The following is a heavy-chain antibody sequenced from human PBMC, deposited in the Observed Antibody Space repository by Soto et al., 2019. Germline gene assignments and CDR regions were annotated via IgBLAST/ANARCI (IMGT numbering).Heavy chain of an antibody. CDR3: ATTMVRGVRIWFDP. Sequence: QLQLQESGSGRVKPSQTLSLTCAVSGGSISSGGYSWSWIRQPPGKGLEWIGYIYHSGSTYYNPSLKSRVTISVDRSKNQFSLKLSSVTAADTAVYYCATTMVRGVRIWFDPWGQGTLVTVSS. CDR2: IYHSGST. J-gene: IGHJ5*02. D-gene: IGHD3-10*01. V-gene: IGHV4-30-2*01. CDR1: GGSISSGGYS.